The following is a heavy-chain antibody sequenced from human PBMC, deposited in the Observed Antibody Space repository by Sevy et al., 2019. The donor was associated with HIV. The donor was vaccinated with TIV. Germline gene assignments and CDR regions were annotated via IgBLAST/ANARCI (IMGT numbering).Heavy chain of an antibody. D-gene: IGHD2-15*01. J-gene: IGHJ4*02. CDR3: ARAYCSGGSCYSLAY. Sequence: ASVKVSCKASGYTFTSYRIYWVRQAPGQGLEWMGWVSAHNGDKNYVQKGQGRVAMTTDTSTSTAYMELRSLTSDDTAVYYCARAYCSGGSCYSLAYWGQGPLVTVSS. CDR2: VSAHNGDK. V-gene: IGHV1-18*01. CDR1: GYTFTSYR.